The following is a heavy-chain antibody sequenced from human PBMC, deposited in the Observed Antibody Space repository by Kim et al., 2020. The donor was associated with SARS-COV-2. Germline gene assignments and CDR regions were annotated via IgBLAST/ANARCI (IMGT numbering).Heavy chain of an antibody. V-gene: IGHV3-48*04. CDR2: ISGTTSTI. D-gene: IGHD6-13*01. Sequence: GGSLRLSCAASGFTFSGYSLIWVRQAPGKGLEWVSYISGTTSTIYYADSVKGRFTISRDNAKNSLDLQMNSLRAEDTAVYYCARVLSWGLDYWGQGTLVT. CDR1: GFTFSGYS. J-gene: IGHJ4*02. CDR3: ARVLSWGLDY.